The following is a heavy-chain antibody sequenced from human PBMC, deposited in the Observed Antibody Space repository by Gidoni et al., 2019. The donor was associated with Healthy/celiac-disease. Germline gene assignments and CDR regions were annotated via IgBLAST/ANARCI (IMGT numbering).Heavy chain of an antibody. CDR2: TYYRSKWYN. CDR1: GDSVSSNSAA. V-gene: IGHV6-1*01. J-gene: IGHJ6*02. D-gene: IGHD5-18*01. CDR3: ARDGYTAMVRKYYYYGMDV. Sequence: QVQLQQSGPGLVKPSQTLSLTCAISGDSVSSNSAAWNWIRQSPSRGLEWLGRTYYRSKWYNDYAVSVKSRITISPDTSKNQFSLQLNSVTPEDTAVYYCARDGYTAMVRKYYYYGMDVWGQGTTVTVSS.